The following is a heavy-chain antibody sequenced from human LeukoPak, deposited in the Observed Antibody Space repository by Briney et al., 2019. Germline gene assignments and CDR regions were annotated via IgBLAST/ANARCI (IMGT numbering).Heavy chain of an antibody. CDR3: ARDSSSWYGPFDY. D-gene: IGHD6-13*01. Sequence: GGSLRLSCAASGFTFSSYAMSWVRQAPGKGLEWVSVIYSGGSTYYADSVKGRFTISRDNSKNTLYLQMNSLRAEDTAVYYCARDSSSWYGPFDYWGQGTLVTVSS. CDR1: GFTFSSYA. J-gene: IGHJ4*02. V-gene: IGHV3-66*01. CDR2: IYSGGST.